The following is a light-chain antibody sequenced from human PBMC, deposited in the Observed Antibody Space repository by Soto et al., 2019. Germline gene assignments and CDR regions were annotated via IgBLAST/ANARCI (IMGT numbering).Light chain of an antibody. CDR1: QSVGSTF. V-gene: IGKV3-20*01. CDR3: GQYVSSPPRT. Sequence: EIVLTQSPATLSLSPGERATLSCRASQSVGSTFLAWYQQKPGQAPRLLIYALSTRSTAIPDRFSGSWSGTDFTPSISRLEPEDCAVYYCGQYVSSPPRTFGQGTKVEIK. CDR2: ALS. J-gene: IGKJ1*01.